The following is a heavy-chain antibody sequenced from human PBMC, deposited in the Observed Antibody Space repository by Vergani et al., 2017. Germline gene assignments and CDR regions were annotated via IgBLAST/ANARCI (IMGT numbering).Heavy chain of an antibody. CDR2: INPSGGHT. J-gene: IGHJ4*02. CDR1: GYTFSNYY. CDR3: ARGNYDILTGYRY. V-gene: IGHV1-46*03. Sequence: QVQVVQSGAEVKKSGASVKVSCKTSGYTFSNYYMHWVRQAPGQGLEWMGIINPSGGHTNYGQKFQGRVTMNRDKSTRTVYMELSSLRSEDTAIYYCARGNYDILTGYRYCGQGTLV. D-gene: IGHD3-9*01.